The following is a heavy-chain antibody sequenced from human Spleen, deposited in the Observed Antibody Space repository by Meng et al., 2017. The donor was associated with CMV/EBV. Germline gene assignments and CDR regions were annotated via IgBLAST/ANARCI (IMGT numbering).Heavy chain of an antibody. CDR3: ARGNLWEFDY. V-gene: IGHV1-69*05. Sequence: VSCKASGGTFSSYAVSWVRQATGQGLEWMGGIIPIFGTTTYAQKFRGRVTITTDESTSTAYMELSSLRSEDTAVYYCARGNLWEFDYWGQGTLVTVSS. D-gene: IGHD1-26*01. CDR1: GGTFSSYA. CDR2: IIPIFGTT. J-gene: IGHJ4*02.